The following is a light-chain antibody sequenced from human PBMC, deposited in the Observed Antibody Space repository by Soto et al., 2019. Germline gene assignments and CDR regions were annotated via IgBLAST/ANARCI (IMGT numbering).Light chain of an antibody. J-gene: IGKJ2*01. CDR3: QQRTHWPYT. Sequence: EIVLTQSPATLSLSPGERATLSCRASQSVGSSLTWYQQKPGQAPRLLIYDTSNRATAIPARFSGSGSGTDFSLTISSLEPEDFAVYYCQQRTHWPYTFGPGTKLEIK. CDR2: DTS. CDR1: QSVGSS. V-gene: IGKV3-11*01.